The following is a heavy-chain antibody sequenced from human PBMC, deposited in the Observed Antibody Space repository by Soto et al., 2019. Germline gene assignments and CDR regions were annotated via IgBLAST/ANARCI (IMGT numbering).Heavy chain of an antibody. D-gene: IGHD4-17*01. J-gene: IGHJ6*02. CDR1: GGTFSSYT. CDR3: ARGDYGGARYYFGMDV. CDR2: IIPILGIA. Sequence: QVQLVQSGAEVKKPGSSVKVSCKDSGGTFSSYTISWVRQAPGQGLEWRGRIIPILGIANYAQKFQGRVTITADKSTSTAYMELSSLRSEDTAVYYCARGDYGGARYYFGMDVWGQGTTVTVSS. V-gene: IGHV1-69*02.